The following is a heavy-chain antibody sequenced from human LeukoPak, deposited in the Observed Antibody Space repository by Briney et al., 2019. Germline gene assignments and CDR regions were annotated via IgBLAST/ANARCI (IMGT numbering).Heavy chain of an antibody. V-gene: IGHV3-21*01. CDR1: GFTFSSYS. CDR3: AREVYYYGSGSPQPFDY. D-gene: IGHD3-10*01. J-gene: IGHJ4*02. Sequence: GGSLRLSCAASGFTFSSYSMNWVRQAPGKGLEWVSSISSSSSYIYYADSVKGRFTISRDNAKNSLYLQMNSPRAEDTAVYYCAREVYYYGSGSPQPFDYWGQGTLVTVSS. CDR2: ISSSSSYI.